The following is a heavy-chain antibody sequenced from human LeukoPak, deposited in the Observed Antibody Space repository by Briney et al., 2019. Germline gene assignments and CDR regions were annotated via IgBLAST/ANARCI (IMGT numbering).Heavy chain of an antibody. J-gene: IGHJ4*02. CDR1: GGSISSYY. CDR3: TRSSYSGTYAGGY. D-gene: IGHD1-26*01. V-gene: IGHV4-59*01. Sequence: SETLSLTCTVSGGSISSYYWSWIRQPPGKGLEWIGYIYYSGSTNYNPSLKSRVTISVDTSKNQFSLNLRSVTAADTAIYYCTRSSYSGTYAGGYWGPGTLVTVSS. CDR2: IYYSGST.